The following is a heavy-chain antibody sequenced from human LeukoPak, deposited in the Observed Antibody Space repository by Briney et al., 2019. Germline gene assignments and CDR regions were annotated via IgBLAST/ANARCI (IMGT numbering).Heavy chain of an antibody. CDR2: INWNGGST. CDR1: GFTFDDYG. J-gene: IGHJ4*02. D-gene: IGHD3-22*01. CDR3: ARVVAGYYDSSGFDY. V-gene: IGHV3-20*01. Sequence: PGGSLRLSCAASGFTFDDYGMSWVRQAPGKGLEWVSGINWNGGSTGYADSVKGRFTISRDNAKNSLYLQMNSLRAEDTALYHCARVVAGYYDSSGFDYWGQGTLVTVSS.